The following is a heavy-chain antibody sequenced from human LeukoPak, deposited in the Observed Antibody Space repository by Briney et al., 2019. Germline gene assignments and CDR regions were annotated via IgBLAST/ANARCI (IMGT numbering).Heavy chain of an antibody. D-gene: IGHD6-19*01. Sequence: GGSLRLSRSASGFTFSTYAMNWVRQAPGKGLEWVSYITDDSLTMYYTDSVKGRFSISRDNAKNSLYLQMNSLRAEDTAVYYCVARGGWARFDYWGQGTLVTVSS. CDR1: GFTFSTYA. V-gene: IGHV3-48*04. CDR2: ITDDSLTM. J-gene: IGHJ4*02. CDR3: VARGGWARFDY.